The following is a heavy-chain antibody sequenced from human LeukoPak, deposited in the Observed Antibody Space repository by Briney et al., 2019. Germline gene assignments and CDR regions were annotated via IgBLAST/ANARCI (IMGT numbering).Heavy chain of an antibody. CDR2: IYYSGST. D-gene: IGHD3-9*01. V-gene: IGHV4-59*01. CDR1: GGYISSYY. J-gene: IGHJ4*02. CDR3: ATARGSGDILTGLDY. Sequence: SETLSLTCTVSGGYISSYYWSWIRQPPGKGLEWIGYIYYSGSTNYNPSLKSRVTISVDTSTNQFSLKLSSVTAADTAVYYCATARGSGDILTGLDYWGQGTLVTVSS.